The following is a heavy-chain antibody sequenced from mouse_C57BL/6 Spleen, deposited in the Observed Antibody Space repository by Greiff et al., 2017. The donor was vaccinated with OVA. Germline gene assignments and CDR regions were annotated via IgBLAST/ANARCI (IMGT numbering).Heavy chain of an antibody. Sequence: EVQLQQSGPELVKPGASVKIPCKASGYTFTDYNMDWVKQSHGKSLEWIGDINPNNGGTIYNQKFKGKATLTVDKSSSTAYMELRSLTSEDTAVYYCARTPVIYYYGSSDWYFDVWGTGTTVTVSS. CDR1: GYTFTDYN. CDR3: ARTPVIYYYGSSDWYFDV. D-gene: IGHD1-1*01. CDR2: INPNNGGT. V-gene: IGHV1-18*01. J-gene: IGHJ1*03.